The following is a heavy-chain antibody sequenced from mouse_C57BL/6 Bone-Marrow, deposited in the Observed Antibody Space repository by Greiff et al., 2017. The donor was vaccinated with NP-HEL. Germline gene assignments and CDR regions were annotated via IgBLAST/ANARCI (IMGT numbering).Heavy chain of an antibody. CDR1: GYTFTDHT. V-gene: IGHV1-78*01. J-gene: IGHJ1*03. D-gene: IGHD2-4*01. CDR3: ARAKRDYYDYWYFDV. CDR2: IYPRDGST. Sequence: QVQLQQPDAELVKPGASVKISCKVSGYTFTDHTIHWMKQRPEQGLEWIGYIYPRDGSTKYNEKFKGKATLTADKSSSTAYMQLNSLTSEASAVYFCARAKRDYYDYWYFDVWGTGTTVTVSS.